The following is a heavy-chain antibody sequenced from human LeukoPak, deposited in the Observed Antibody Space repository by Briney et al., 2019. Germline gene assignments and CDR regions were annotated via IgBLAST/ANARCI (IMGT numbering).Heavy chain of an antibody. CDR2: ISSSGGTI. J-gene: IGHJ4*02. V-gene: IGHV3-48*03. Sequence: GGSLRLSCAASGFTFSSYEMNWVRQAPGKGLEWVSYISSSGGTIYYADSVKGRFTISRDNAKNSLYLQMNSLRAEDTAVYYCARDMAHWALLTPFDYWGQGTLVTVSS. CDR3: ARDMAHWALLTPFDY. D-gene: IGHD3-10*01. CDR1: GFTFSSYE.